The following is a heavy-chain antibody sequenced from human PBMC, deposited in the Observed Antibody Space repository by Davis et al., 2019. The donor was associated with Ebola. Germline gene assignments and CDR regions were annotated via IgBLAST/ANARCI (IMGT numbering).Heavy chain of an antibody. V-gene: IGHV4-59*11. CDR1: GGSISSHY. Sequence: GSLRLSCSVSGGSISSHYWSWIRQPPGKGLGWIGQIYYSGSTNYNPSLKSRVTISVDSSKNQFSLKLDSVTAADTAVYYCARDRHAYGLDVWGQGTTVTVSS. J-gene: IGHJ6*02. CDR2: IYYSGST. CDR3: ARDRHAYGLDV.